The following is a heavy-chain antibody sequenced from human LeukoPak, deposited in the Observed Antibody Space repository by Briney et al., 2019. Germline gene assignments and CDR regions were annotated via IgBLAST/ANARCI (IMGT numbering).Heavy chain of an antibody. CDR3: AKGTIIAARPGYLDY. J-gene: IGHJ4*02. Sequence: GGSLRLSCAASGFTFSSYAMRWVRQAPGKGLEWVSAISGSGDSTYYADSVKGRFTISRDNSKSTLYLQMNSLRAEDTAVYYCAKGTIIAARPGYLDYWGQGTLVTVSS. CDR2: ISGSGDST. CDR1: GFTFSSYA. V-gene: IGHV3-23*01. D-gene: IGHD6-6*01.